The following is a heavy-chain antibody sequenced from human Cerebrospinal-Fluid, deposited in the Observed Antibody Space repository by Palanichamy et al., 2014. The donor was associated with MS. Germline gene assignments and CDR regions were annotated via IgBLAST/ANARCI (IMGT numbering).Heavy chain of an antibody. D-gene: IGHD3-10*01. CDR2: IKEGGTEK. Sequence: EALLVESGGGLVQPGGSLRLSCTASGFTFSSYWMTWVRQAPGKGLEWVANIKEGGTEKHYVGSVKGRFTISRDNANDSLHLQMNSLRVEDTAVYYCVREGSLASYFDYWGQGTLVTVSS. J-gene: IGHJ4*02. V-gene: IGHV3-7*01. CDR3: VREGSLASYFDY. CDR1: GFTFSSYW.